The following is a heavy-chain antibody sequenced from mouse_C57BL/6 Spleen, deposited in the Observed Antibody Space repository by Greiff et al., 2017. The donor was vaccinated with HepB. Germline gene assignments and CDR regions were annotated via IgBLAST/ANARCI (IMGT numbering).Heavy chain of an antibody. D-gene: IGHD2-4*01. J-gene: IGHJ3*01. CDR1: GYTFTEYT. V-gene: IGHV1-62-2*01. CDR3: ARHEDAFYDYDEGAWFAY. CDR2: FYPGSGSI. Sequence: VQLQQSGAELVKPGASVKLSCKASGYTFTEYTIHWVKQRSGQGLEWIGWFYPGSGSIKYNEKFKDKATLTADKSSSTVYMELSRLTSEDSAVYCCARHEDAFYDYDEGAWFAYWGQGTLVTVSA.